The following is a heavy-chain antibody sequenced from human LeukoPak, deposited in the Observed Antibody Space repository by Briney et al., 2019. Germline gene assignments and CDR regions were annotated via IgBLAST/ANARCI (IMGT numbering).Heavy chain of an antibody. CDR1: GYTFTSYG. J-gene: IGHJ4*02. CDR3: ARAITMVRGVVFDY. D-gene: IGHD3-10*01. CDR2: ISAYNDNT. V-gene: IGHV1-18*01. Sequence: AASVKVSCKASGYTFTSYGISWVRQAPGQGLEWMGWISAYNDNTNYAQKLQGRVTMTTDTSTSTAYMELRSLRSDDTAVYYCARAITMVRGVVFDYWGQGTLVTVSS.